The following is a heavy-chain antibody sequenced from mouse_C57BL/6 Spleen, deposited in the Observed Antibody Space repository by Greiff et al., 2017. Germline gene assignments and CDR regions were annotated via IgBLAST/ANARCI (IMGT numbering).Heavy chain of an antibody. CDR1: GYTFTDYY. Sequence: EVQLQQSGPELVKPGASVKISCKASGYTFTDYYMNWVKQSHGKSLEWIGDINPNNGGTSYNQKFKGKATLTVDKSSSTAYMELRSLTSEDSAVYYCARSPLDYDAMDYWGQGTSVTVSS. V-gene: IGHV1-26*01. CDR3: ARSPLDYDAMDY. CDR2: INPNNGGT. J-gene: IGHJ4*01.